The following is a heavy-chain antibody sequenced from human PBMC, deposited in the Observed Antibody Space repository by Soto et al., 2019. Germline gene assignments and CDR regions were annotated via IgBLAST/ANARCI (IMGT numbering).Heavy chain of an antibody. CDR2: INHSGST. CDR3: ARGIEYCGGDCYSFDY. CDR1: GGSFSGYY. D-gene: IGHD2-21*02. Sequence: QVQLQQWGAGLLKPSETLSLTCAVYGGSFSGYYWSWIRQPPGKGLEWIGEINHSGSTNYNPSRKSRVTISVDTSKNQFSLKLSSVTAADTAVYYCARGIEYCGGDCYSFDYWGQGTLVTVSS. J-gene: IGHJ4*02. V-gene: IGHV4-34*01.